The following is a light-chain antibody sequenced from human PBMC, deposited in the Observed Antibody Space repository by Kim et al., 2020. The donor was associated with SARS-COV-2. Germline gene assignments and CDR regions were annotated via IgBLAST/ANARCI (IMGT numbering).Light chain of an antibody. Sequence: ASVGDGVNITCRASQGINRDLASYQQRPGKVPKLLIYGASTLQSGVPSRFSGGGSGTDFTLTISGLQPEDVATYYCQKYNSAPWTFGQGTKVDIK. V-gene: IGKV1-27*01. CDR3: QKYNSAPWT. CDR1: QGINRD. J-gene: IGKJ1*01. CDR2: GAS.